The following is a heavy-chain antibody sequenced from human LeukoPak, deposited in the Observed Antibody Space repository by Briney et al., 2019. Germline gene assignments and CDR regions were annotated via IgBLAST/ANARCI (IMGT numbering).Heavy chain of an antibody. V-gene: IGHV4-38-2*02. D-gene: IGHD5-18*01. CDR1: GYSISSGYY. Sequence: KASETLSLTCTVSGYSISSGYYWGWIRQPPGKGLEWIGSIYHSGSTYYNPSLKSRVTISVDTSKNQFSLKLSSVTAADTAVYYCARDDSVDTAMVDNNWFDPWGQGTLVTVSS. CDR2: IYHSGST. J-gene: IGHJ5*02. CDR3: ARDDSVDTAMVDNNWFDP.